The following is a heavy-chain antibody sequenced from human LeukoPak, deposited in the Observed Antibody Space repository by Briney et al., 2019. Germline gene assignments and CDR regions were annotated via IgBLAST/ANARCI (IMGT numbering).Heavy chain of an antibody. CDR3: ARDWGSRYSSGYSGSVFDY. D-gene: IGHD3-22*01. J-gene: IGHJ4*02. CDR1: GYTFTSYA. V-gene: IGHV7-4-1*02. CDR2: INTNTGNP. Sequence: ASVKVSCKASGYTFTSYAMNWVRQAPGQGLEWMGWINTNTGNPTYAQGFTGRFVFSLDTSVSTAYLQISSLKAEDTAVYYCARDWGSRYSSGYSGSVFDYWGQGTLVTVSS.